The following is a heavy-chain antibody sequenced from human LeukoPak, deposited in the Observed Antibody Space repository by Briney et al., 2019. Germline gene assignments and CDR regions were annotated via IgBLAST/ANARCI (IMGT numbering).Heavy chain of an antibody. J-gene: IGHJ4*02. Sequence: KPGRSLRLSCAASGFTFSDYYMSWIRQAPGKGLEWVSYISSSSSYTNYADSVKGRFTISRDNAKNSLYLQMNSLRAEDTAVYYCARDAVRIIAAEYLTPNFDYWGQGTLVTVSS. CDR2: ISSSSSYT. CDR1: GFTFSDYY. V-gene: IGHV3-11*05. CDR3: ARDAVRIIAAEYLTPNFDY. D-gene: IGHD6-13*01.